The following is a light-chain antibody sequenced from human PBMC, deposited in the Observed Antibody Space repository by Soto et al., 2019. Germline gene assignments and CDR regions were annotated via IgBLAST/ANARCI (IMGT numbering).Light chain of an antibody. V-gene: IGKV3-15*01. CDR3: QQYRNWPPLT. J-gene: IGKJ4*01. CDR2: GAS. Sequence: EIVMTQSPATLSVSPGETATLSCRASQSVGSAVAWYQHKPGQAPRLLIVGASIRATGVPGRFSGGGSGTEFTLTISNLQSEDFAVYYCQQYRNWPPLTVGGGTTVEFK. CDR1: QSVGSA.